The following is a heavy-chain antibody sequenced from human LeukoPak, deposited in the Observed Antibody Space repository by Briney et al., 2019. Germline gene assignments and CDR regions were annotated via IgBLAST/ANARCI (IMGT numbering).Heavy chain of an antibody. V-gene: IGHV3-23*01. CDR1: GFTFSSYA. CDR2: ISGSGGST. J-gene: IGHJ4*02. D-gene: IGHD3-16*01. Sequence: GGSLRLSCAASGFTFSSYAMSWVRQAPGKGLEWVSAISGSGGSTYYADSVKGRFTISRDNSKNTLYLQMNSLRAEDTAVYYCARDLGGSRYYFDYWGQGTLVTVSP. CDR3: ARDLGGSRYYFDY.